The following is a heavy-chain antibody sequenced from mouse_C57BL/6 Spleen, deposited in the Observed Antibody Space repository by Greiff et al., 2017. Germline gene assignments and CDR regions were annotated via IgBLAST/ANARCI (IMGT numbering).Heavy chain of an antibody. CDR3: ARHDYGYAWFAY. D-gene: IGHD2-2*01. CDR2: FYPGRGSI. J-gene: IGHJ3*01. Sequence: VKLMESGAELVKPGASVKLSCKASGYPFTEYTIHWVKQRSGQGLEWIGWFYPGRGSIKYNEKFKGKATLAAGKSSSSVYMELSGLTSEDSAFCFCARHDYGYAWFAYWGQGTLVTVSA. CDR1: GYPFTEYT. V-gene: IGHV1-62-2*01.